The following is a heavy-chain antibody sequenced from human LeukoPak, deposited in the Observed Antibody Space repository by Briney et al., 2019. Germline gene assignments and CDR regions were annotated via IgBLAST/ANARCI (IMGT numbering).Heavy chain of an antibody. CDR3: AELGITMIGGV. Sequence: GGSLRLSCAASGFSFNIYAMGWVRQAPGKGLEWVSVIGSGSVDKHYADTVRGRFDISRDNSKNRLFLQMNSLRVEDSGVYYCAELGITMIGGVWGKGTTVTISS. D-gene: IGHD3-10*02. CDR1: GFSFNIYA. V-gene: IGHV3-23*01. J-gene: IGHJ6*04. CDR2: IGSGSVDK.